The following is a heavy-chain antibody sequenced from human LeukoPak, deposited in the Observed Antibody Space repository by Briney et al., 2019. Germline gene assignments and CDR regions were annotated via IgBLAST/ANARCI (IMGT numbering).Heavy chain of an antibody. V-gene: IGHV1-2*02. Sequence: ASVKVSCKASGYTFTGYYMHWVRQAPGQRLEWMGWINPNSGGTDYAQKFQGRVTMTRDTSINTVYMELSRLRSDDTAVYYCARDRGGYDYIYWGQGTLVTASS. J-gene: IGHJ4*02. D-gene: IGHD5-12*01. CDR2: INPNSGGT. CDR1: GYTFTGYY. CDR3: ARDRGGYDYIY.